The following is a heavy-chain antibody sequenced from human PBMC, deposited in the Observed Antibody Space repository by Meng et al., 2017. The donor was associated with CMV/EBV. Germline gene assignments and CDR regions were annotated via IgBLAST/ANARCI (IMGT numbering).Heavy chain of an antibody. V-gene: IGHV1-69*05. J-gene: IGHJ6*02. CDR1: GGTFSSYA. D-gene: IGHD2-2*02. CDR3: ASDWVVPAAISPREYYYYYGMDV. Sequence: SVKVSCKASGGTFSSYAISWVRQASGQGLEWMGGIIPIFGTANYAQKFQGRVTITTDESTSTAYMELSSLRSEDTAVYYCASDWVVPAAISPREYYYYYGMDVWGQGTTVTVSS. CDR2: IIPIFGTA.